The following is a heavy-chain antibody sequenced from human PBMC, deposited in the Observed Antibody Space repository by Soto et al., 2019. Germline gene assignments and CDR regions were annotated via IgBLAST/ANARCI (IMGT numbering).Heavy chain of an antibody. CDR1: GYAFTSYY. CDR3: ARMAGYDSRRYYYYYGMEV. V-gene: IGHV1-46*01. CDR2: INPSGGST. Sequence: ASVTVSCKASGYAFTSYYMHWVRQAPGQGREWLGIINPSGGSTSYAQKFQGIVTMTRDTSTSTVYMELSSLRSEDTAVYDCARMAGYDSRRYYYYYGMEVWG. D-gene: IGHD3-22*01. J-gene: IGHJ6*02.